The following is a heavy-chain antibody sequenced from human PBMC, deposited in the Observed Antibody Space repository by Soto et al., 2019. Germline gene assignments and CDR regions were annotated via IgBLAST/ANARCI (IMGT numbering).Heavy chain of an antibody. CDR1: GGSISSGDYY. Sequence: PSETLSLTCTVSGGSISSGDYYWSWIRQPPGKGLEWIGYIYYSGSTYYNPSLKSRVTISVDTSKNQFSLKLSSVTAADTAVYYCARVQGSGMWPMAKFDYWGQGTLVTV. D-gene: IGHD3-10*01. CDR3: ARVQGSGMWPMAKFDY. CDR2: IYYSGST. J-gene: IGHJ4*02. V-gene: IGHV4-30-4*01.